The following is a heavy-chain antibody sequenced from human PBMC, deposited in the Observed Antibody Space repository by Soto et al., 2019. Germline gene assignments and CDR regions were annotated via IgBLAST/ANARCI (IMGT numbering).Heavy chain of an antibody. CDR2: IYHSGTT. V-gene: IGHV4-30-2*01. CDR3: AKEVGWYLDY. Sequence: SETLSLTCTVSGGSIGNDDYSWSWVRQPPGRGLEWIGYIYHSGTTYYNPSLTSRVTISVDGSNNQFSLKLTSMTAADTAVYYCAKEVGWYLDYWGQGTLVTVSS. J-gene: IGHJ4*02. CDR1: GGSIGNDDYS. D-gene: IGHD6-19*01.